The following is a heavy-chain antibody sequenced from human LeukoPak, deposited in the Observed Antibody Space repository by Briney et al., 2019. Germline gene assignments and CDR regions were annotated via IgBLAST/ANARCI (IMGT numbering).Heavy chain of an antibody. J-gene: IGHJ4*02. D-gene: IGHD3-22*01. V-gene: IGHV4-59*01. CDR3: ARQPGHYYDSGGYIELLYYFDY. Sequence: PSETLSLTCTVSGGSISSYYWSWIRQPPGKGLEWIGYIYYSGSTNYNPSLKSRVTISVDTSKNQFSLKLSSVTAADTAVYYCARQPGHYYDSGGYIELLYYFDYWGQGTLVTVSS. CDR1: GGSISSYY. CDR2: IYYSGST.